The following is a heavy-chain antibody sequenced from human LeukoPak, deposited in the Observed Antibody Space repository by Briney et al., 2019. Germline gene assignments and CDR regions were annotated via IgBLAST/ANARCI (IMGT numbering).Heavy chain of an antibody. Sequence: PGGSLRLSCAASGFTFSDYYMSWIRQAPGKGLEWVSYISSSGSTIYYADSVKGRFTISRDNAKNSLYLQMSSLSAEDTAIYYCVREESRSFGWPDYWGQGTLVTVSS. CDR1: GFTFSDYY. CDR3: VREESRSFGWPDY. D-gene: IGHD3-9*01. V-gene: IGHV3-11*01. CDR2: ISSSGSTI. J-gene: IGHJ4*02.